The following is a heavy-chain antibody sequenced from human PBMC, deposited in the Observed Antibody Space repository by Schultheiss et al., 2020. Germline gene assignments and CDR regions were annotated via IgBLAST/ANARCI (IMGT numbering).Heavy chain of an antibody. D-gene: IGHD4-17*01. J-gene: IGHJ4*02. CDR1: GGSFSGYY. CDR2: SYYSGST. CDR3: ARARATDYGLDY. V-gene: IGHV4-34*01. Sequence: SETLSLTCAVYGGSFSGYYCSWIRQPPGKGLEWIGYSYYSGSTHCNPSLKSRVSISLDASKNQFSLKLSSVTAADTAVYYCARARATDYGLDYWGQGTLVTVSS.